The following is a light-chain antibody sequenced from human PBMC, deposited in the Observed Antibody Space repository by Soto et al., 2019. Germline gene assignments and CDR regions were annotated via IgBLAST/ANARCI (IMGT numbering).Light chain of an antibody. Sequence: QSALTQPPSASGSPGQSVTVSCTGTSSDVGGYNYVSWYQQHPGKVPKLMIYEVSKRPSGVPDRFSGSKSGNTASLTVSGLQAEDEADYYCSSYSNINTLLFGGGTKLTVL. CDR2: EVS. V-gene: IGLV2-8*01. CDR1: SSDVGGYNY. J-gene: IGLJ2*01. CDR3: SSYSNINTLL.